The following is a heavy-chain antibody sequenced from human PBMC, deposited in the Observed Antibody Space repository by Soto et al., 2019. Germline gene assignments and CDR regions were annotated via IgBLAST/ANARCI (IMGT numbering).Heavy chain of an antibody. Sequence: SETLSLTCSVSGFAISRGYCWSWVRQPPGKGLEWIGSIYPSVSSYHNPSLATRLGLSIDASKNQFTLNLTSVTAADTALYFCAREKVGTTFFDNWGQGIQVTVPQ. CDR2: IYPSVSS. V-gene: IGHV4-38-2*02. CDR3: AREKVGTTFFDN. CDR1: GFAISRGYC. D-gene: IGHD2-21*02. J-gene: IGHJ4*02.